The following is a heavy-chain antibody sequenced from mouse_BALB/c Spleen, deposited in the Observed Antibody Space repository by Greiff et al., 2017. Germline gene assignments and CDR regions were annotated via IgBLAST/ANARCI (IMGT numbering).Heavy chain of an antibody. D-gene: IGHD1-1*01. V-gene: IGHV5-17*02. CDR1: GFTFSSFG. Sequence: EVKLVESGGGLVQPGGSRKLSCAASGFTFSSFGMHWVRQAPEKGLEWVAYISSGSSTIYYADTVKGRFTISRDNPKNTLFLQMTSLRSEDTAMYYGARSGLQRDYYAMDYWGQGTSVTVSS. CDR2: ISSGSSTI. J-gene: IGHJ4*01. CDR3: ARSGLQRDYYAMDY.